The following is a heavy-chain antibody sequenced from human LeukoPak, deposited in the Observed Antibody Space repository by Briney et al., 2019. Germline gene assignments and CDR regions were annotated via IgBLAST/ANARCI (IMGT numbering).Heavy chain of an antibody. D-gene: IGHD3-10*01. Sequence: SETLSLTCTVSGGSISSYYWSWIRQPPGKGLEWIGRIYTSGSTNYNPSLKSRVTISVDTSKNQSSLKLSSVTAADTAVYYCARAKGQTMVRGVTSWFDPWGQGTLVTVSS. CDR2: IYTSGST. CDR3: ARAKGQTMVRGVTSWFDP. V-gene: IGHV4-4*08. CDR1: GGSISSYY. J-gene: IGHJ5*02.